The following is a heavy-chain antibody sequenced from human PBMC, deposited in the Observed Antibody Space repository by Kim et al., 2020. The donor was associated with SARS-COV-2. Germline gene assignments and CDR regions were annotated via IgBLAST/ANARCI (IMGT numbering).Heavy chain of an antibody. CDR3: ARQISYSNLSYVYYYY. CDR1: GGAISSGGYY. V-gene: IGHV4-31*01. J-gene: IGHJ6*03. D-gene: IGHD6-6*01. CDR2: LYYSGRT. Sequence: SETLSLTCTVSGGAISSGGYYWSWIPQHPGKGLEWFGFLYYSGRTYYNLSLKIPVTLAVAKSKNYFSLKSISVTAADTAVYDSARQISYSNLSYVYYYY.